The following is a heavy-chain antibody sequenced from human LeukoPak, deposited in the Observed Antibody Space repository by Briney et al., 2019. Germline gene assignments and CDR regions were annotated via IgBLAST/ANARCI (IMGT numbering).Heavy chain of an antibody. Sequence: SETLSLICAVYGGSFCAYDWSWILQPPGKGLEWIGEINHSGYTNFNPSLKSRVTISVNTSKNQFSLKLSSVTAADTTVYYCAREPDRIRFDPWGQGTLVTVSS. D-gene: IGHD1-14*01. CDR3: AREPDRIRFDP. V-gene: IGHV4-34*01. J-gene: IGHJ5*02. CDR2: INHSGYT. CDR1: GGSFCAYD.